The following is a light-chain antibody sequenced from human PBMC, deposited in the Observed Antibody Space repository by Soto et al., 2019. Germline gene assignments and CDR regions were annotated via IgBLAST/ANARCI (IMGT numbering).Light chain of an antibody. J-gene: IGKJ1*01. CDR2: KAS. CDR1: QSISSW. CDR3: QQYYAYST. V-gene: IGKV1-5*03. Sequence: DIPMTQSPSTLSASVGDRVTITCRASQSISSWLAWYQQKPGKAPKLLIYKASSLESVVPSRFSVSGSGTGFTLTISSLQTDDLATYYCQQYYAYSTFGQGTKVEI.